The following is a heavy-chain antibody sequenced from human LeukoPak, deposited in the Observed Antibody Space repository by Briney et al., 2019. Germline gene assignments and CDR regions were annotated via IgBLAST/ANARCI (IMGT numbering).Heavy chain of an antibody. Sequence: TSETLSLTCAVYGGSLSGYSWSWIRQPPGEGLEWIGEINHSGGTNYNPSLKSRVTISVDTSKNRFSLRLSDVTAADTAVYYCARDRRDGFNGGMDVWGQGTTVTVSS. J-gene: IGHJ6*02. CDR3: ARDRRDGFNGGMDV. D-gene: IGHD5-24*01. V-gene: IGHV4-34*01. CDR2: INHSGGT. CDR1: GGSLSGYS.